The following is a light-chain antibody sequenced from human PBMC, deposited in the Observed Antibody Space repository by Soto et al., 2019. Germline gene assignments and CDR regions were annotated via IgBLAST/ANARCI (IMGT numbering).Light chain of an antibody. J-gene: IGKJ5*01. CDR3: QQLNSYPIT. CDR2: AAS. Sequence: DIQLAHSPACVCASVGDRVTLACRASQGISSYLAWYQQKPGKAPKLLIYAASTLQSGVPSRFSGSGSGTEFTLTISSLQPEDFATYYCQQLNSYPITFGQGTRLEIK. V-gene: IGKV1-9*01. CDR1: QGISSY.